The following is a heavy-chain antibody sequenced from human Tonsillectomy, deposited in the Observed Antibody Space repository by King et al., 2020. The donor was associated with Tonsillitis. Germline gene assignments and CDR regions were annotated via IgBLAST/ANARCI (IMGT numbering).Heavy chain of an antibody. D-gene: IGHD3-3*01. J-gene: IGHJ4*02. CDR1: GYTFTSYG. V-gene: IGHV1-18*01. CDR2: ISAYNGNT. Sequence: VQLVESGAEVKKPGASVKVSCTASGYTFTSYGISWVRQAPGQGLEWMGWISAYNGNTNYAQKLQGRVTMTTDTSTSTAYMELRSLRSDDTAVYYCAREESITIFGVVIAHFDYWGQGTLVTVSS. CDR3: AREESITIFGVVIAHFDY.